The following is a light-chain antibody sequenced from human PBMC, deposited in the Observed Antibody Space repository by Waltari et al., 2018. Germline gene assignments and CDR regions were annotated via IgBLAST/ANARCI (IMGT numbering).Light chain of an antibody. J-gene: IGKJ2*01. Sequence: DIVLTQSPDSLAVSLGERATINCKSSQSVFSSSNKKNDLGWYQQKPGQPPKLLITWASTRESGVPDRFSGSGSGTDFTLTISSLQAEDVAVYFCQQCYTFPYTFGQGTKLEIK. CDR2: WAS. V-gene: IGKV4-1*01. CDR1: QSVFSSSNKKND. CDR3: QQCYTFPYT.